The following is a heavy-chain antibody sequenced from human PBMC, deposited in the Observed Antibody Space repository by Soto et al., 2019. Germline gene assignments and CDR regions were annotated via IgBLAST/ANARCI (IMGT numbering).Heavy chain of an antibody. CDR1: GYTLTGYY. V-gene: IGHV1-2*04. J-gene: IGHJ4*02. Sequence: QVQLVQSGAEVKRPGASVKVSCKASGYTLTGYYRHWVRQAPGQVLEWMGWINPNSGGTNYAQKFQGWVTMTRDTSISTAYMELSRLRSDDTAVYYCARGSGMGAAPLDYWGQGTLVTVSS. D-gene: IGHD2-15*01. CDR2: INPNSGGT. CDR3: ARGSGMGAAPLDY.